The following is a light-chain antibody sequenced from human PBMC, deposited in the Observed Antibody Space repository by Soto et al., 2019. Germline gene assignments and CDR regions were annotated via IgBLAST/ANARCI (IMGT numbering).Light chain of an antibody. CDR2: GAS. V-gene: IGKV1-39*01. CDR1: QSMSNY. J-gene: IGKJ1*01. CDR3: QQTHTMPWT. Sequence: IQMTQSPSSLSASVGDRVTITCRATQSMSNYLNWYQQKPGKVPKLLIYGASSLQSGVPSRFSGSGSGTEFTLTISSLQPEDFATYYCQQTHTMPWTFGQGTKVDIK.